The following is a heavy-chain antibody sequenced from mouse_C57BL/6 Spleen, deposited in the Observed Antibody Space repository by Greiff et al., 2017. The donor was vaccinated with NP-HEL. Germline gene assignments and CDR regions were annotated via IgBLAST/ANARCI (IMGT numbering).Heavy chain of an antibody. Sequence: LEWVATISDGGSYTYYPDNVKGRFTISRDNAKNNLYLQMSHLKSEDTAMYYCARGTYYSNSYYFDYWGQGTTLTVSS. CDR2: ISDGGSYT. V-gene: IGHV5-4*01. CDR3: ARGTYYSNSYYFDY. D-gene: IGHD2-5*01. J-gene: IGHJ2*01.